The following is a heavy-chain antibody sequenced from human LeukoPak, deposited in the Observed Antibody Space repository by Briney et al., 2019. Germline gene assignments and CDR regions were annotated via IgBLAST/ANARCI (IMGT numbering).Heavy chain of an antibody. Sequence: PGGSLRHSCAASGFTFNKYTMHWVRQAPGKGLEWVGVVLYDGSKKNNAGSVKGRFTISRDNSKNMMYVQMNSLRPEDTALYYCARDNWGGTFEIWGQGTMVTVSS. CDR3: ARDNWGGTFEI. V-gene: IGHV3-30*04. J-gene: IGHJ3*02. CDR2: VLYDGSKK. CDR1: GFTFNKYT. D-gene: IGHD7-27*01.